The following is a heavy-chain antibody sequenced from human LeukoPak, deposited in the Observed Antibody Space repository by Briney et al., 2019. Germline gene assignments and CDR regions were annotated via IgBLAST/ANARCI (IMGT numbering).Heavy chain of an antibody. V-gene: IGHV3-21*01. CDR1: GFTFSSYS. CDR2: ISSSSSYI. CDR3: ARVLGASPQGGQ. Sequence: GGSLRLSCAASGFTFSSYSMNWVRQAPGKGLEWVSSISSSSSYIYYADSVKGRFTISRDNAKNSLYLQMNSLRAEDTAVYYCARVLGASPQGGQWGQGTLVTVSS. D-gene: IGHD5-12*01. J-gene: IGHJ4*02.